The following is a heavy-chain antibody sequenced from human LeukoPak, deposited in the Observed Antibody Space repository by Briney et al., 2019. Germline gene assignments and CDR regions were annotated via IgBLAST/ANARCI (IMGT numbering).Heavy chain of an antibody. V-gene: IGHV1-69*04. CDR3: ARRQLLGEQNY. D-gene: IGHD3-10*01. J-gene: IGHJ4*02. Sequence: SVKVSCKASGGTFSSYAISWVRQAPGQGLEWMGRIIPILGIANYAQKFQGRVTITTDTSTSTAYMELRSLRSDDTAVYYCARRQLLGEQNYWGQGTLVTVSS. CDR2: IIPILGIA. CDR1: GGTFSSYA.